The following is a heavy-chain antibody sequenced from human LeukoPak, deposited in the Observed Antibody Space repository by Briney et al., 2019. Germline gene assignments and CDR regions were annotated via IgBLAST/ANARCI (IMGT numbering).Heavy chain of an antibody. D-gene: IGHD3-22*01. J-gene: IGHJ4*02. CDR2: ISGSGGST. Sequence: PGGSLRLSCAASGFTFSSYAMGWVRQAPGKGLEWVSAISGSGGSTYYADSVKGRFTISRDNSKNTLYLQMNSLRAEDTAVYYCAKDSFPYYYDSSGYPYYDYWGQGTLVTVSS. CDR1: GFTFSSYA. CDR3: AKDSFPYYYDSSGYPYYDY. V-gene: IGHV3-23*01.